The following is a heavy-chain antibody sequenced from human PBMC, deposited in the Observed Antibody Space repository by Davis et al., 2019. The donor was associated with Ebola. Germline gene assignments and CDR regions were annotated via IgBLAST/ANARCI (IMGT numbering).Heavy chain of an antibody. J-gene: IGHJ6*02. D-gene: IGHD3-3*01. CDR3: AKDKNVLRLLEWLPGGGMDV. V-gene: IGHV3-30*18. CDR2: ISHNGNNK. CDR1: GFTFSTYG. Sequence: GESLKISCAASGFTFSTYGMHWVRLAPGRGLEWVALISHNGNNKYYADFVKGRFTISRDNSKNTLSLQMHSLRDEDTAVYYCAKDKNVLRLLEWLPGGGMDVWGQGTTVTVSS.